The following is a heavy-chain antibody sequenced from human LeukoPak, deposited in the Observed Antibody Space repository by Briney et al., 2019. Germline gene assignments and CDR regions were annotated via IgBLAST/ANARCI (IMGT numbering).Heavy chain of an antibody. CDR1: GFTFSSYS. J-gene: IGHJ4*02. D-gene: IGHD5-18*01. CDR3: AKEGYSYLFDY. CDR2: ISSSSTYI. Sequence: GGSLRLSCAASGFTFSSYSMNWVRQAPGKGLEWVSSISSSSTYIYYADSVKGRFTISRDNAENSLYLQMNSLRAEDTAVYYCAKEGYSYLFDYWGQGTLVTVSS. V-gene: IGHV3-21*01.